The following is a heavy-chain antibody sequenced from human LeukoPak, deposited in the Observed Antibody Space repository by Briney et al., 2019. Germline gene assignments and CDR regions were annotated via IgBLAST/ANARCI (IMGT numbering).Heavy chain of an antibody. CDR1: GFTFDDYA. V-gene: IGHV3-43D*03. Sequence: GGSLRLSCAASGFTFDDYAMHWVRQAPGKGLEWVSLISWDGGSTYYADSVKGRFTISRDNSKNSLYLQMNSLRAEDTALYYCAKAAVYCSGGSCYSPYYYYYMDVWGKGTTVTVSS. D-gene: IGHD2-15*01. CDR3: AKAAVYCSGGSCYSPYYYYYMDV. J-gene: IGHJ6*03. CDR2: ISWDGGST.